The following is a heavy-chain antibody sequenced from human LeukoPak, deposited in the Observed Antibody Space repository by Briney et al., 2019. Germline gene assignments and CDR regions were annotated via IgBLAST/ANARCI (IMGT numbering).Heavy chain of an antibody. CDR2: TSYSGST. CDR3: SRTTGDSAIIAAH. V-gene: IGHV4-39*01. Sequence: SETLSLTCTVSGGSISGSCCYWGWIRQIPGKDLEWIGSTSYSGSTHYNPSFKSRVTVSVDTSKNQFFLNLSSVTAADTAVYYCSRTTGDSAIIAAHWGQGTLVTVSS. J-gene: IGHJ4*02. CDR1: GGSISGSCCY. D-gene: IGHD3-16*01.